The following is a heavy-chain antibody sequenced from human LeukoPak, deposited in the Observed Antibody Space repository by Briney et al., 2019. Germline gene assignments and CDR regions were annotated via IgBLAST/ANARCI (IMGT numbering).Heavy chain of an antibody. D-gene: IGHD1-14*01. Sequence: GGSLRLSGAASGFTFSSYAMSWVRQAPGKGLEWVSAISGSSGSTYYADSGKGRFTISRDNSKSTLHLQMNSRRAEDTAVEYCAKDPHEPAPSSYNWFDPWGQGTLVTDSS. CDR2: ISGSSGST. J-gene: IGHJ5*02. CDR3: AKDPHEPAPSSYNWFDP. CDR1: GFTFSSYA. V-gene: IGHV3-23*01.